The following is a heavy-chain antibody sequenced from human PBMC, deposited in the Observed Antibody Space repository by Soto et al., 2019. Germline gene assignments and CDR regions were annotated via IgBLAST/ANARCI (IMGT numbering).Heavy chain of an antibody. CDR2: ISYDGSNK. J-gene: IGHJ4*02. Sequence: SLRLSCAASGFTFSSYGMHWVRQAPGKGLEWVAVISYDGSNKYYADSVKGRFTISRDNSKNTLYLQMNSLRAEDTAVYYCAKDIWPGEQWLKYYFDYWGQGTLVTVSS. CDR1: GFTFSSYG. D-gene: IGHD6-19*01. CDR3: AKDIWPGEQWLKYYFDY. V-gene: IGHV3-30*18.